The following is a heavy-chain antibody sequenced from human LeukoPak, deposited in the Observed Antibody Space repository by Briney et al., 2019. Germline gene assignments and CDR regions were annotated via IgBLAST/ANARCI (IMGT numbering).Heavy chain of an antibody. Sequence: SETLSLTCTVSGGSISSHYWSWIRQPPGKGLEWIGEINHSGSTNYNPSLKSRVTISVDTSKNQFSLKLSSVTAADTAVYYCASLPRRGYDSVRGAVAHLDYWGQGTLVTVSS. J-gene: IGHJ4*02. CDR3: ASLPRRGYDSVRGAVAHLDY. V-gene: IGHV4-34*01. CDR1: GGSISSHY. CDR2: INHSGST. D-gene: IGHD5-12*01.